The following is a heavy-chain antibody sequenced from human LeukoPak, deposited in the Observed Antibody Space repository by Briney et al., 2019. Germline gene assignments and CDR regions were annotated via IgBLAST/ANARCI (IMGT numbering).Heavy chain of an antibody. J-gene: IGHJ4*02. Sequence: GSSVKVSFKASGNTFSGYDINWVRQATGQGLEWMGWMNPYSGNTGYAQNFQGRVTMTRDASMSTAYMELSSLRSEDTAVYYCAREPHAYCGGDCSIYYFDYWGQGTLVTVSS. CDR3: AREPHAYCGGDCSIYYFDY. CDR1: GNTFSGYD. V-gene: IGHV1-8*01. D-gene: IGHD2-21*01. CDR2: MNPYSGNT.